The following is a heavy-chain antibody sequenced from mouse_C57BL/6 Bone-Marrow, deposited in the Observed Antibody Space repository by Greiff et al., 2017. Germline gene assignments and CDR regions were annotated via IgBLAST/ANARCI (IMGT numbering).Heavy chain of an antibody. CDR3: ARDVGPAWFAV. J-gene: IGHJ3*01. CDR2: ISAGGSYT. V-gene: IGHV5-4*01. CDR1: GFTFSSYA. Sequence: EVKLMESGGGLVKPGGSLKLSCAASGFTFSSYAMSWVRQTPEKRLEWVATISAGGSYTYYPDNVKGRFTISRDNAKNNLYLQMSHLESEDTAMYYCARDVGPAWFAVWGQGTLVTVSA.